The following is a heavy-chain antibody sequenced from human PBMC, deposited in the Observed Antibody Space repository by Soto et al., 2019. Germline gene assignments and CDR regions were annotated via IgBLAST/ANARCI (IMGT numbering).Heavy chain of an antibody. CDR2: ISGSGGST. Sequence: PGGSLRLSCAASGFTFSSYAMSWVRQAPGKGLEWVSAISGSGGSTYYADSVKGRFTISRDNSKNTLYLQMNSLRAEDTAVYYCAKYEVGVALFGGADAFDIWGQGTMVTVSS. V-gene: IGHV3-23*01. J-gene: IGHJ3*02. D-gene: IGHD3-3*01. CDR3: AKYEVGVALFGGADAFDI. CDR1: GFTFSSYA.